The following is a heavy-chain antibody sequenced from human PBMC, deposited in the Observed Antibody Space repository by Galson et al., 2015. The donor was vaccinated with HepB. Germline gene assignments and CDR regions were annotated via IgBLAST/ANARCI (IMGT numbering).Heavy chain of an antibody. CDR2: ILAAGDGT. V-gene: IGHV3-23*01. CDR1: GFTFRASA. Sequence: SLRLSCAASGFTFRASAMRWVRQAPGKGLEWVSAILAAGDGTYYADSVKGRFTISRDNSESTLYLQMSSLRPEDTAVYFCAKDLRYSSSWGQGTLVTVSS. D-gene: IGHD6-13*01. CDR3: AKDLRYSSS. J-gene: IGHJ4*02.